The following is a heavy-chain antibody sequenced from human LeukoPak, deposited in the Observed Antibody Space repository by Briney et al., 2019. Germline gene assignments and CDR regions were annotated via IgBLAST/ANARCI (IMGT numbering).Heavy chain of an antibody. J-gene: IGHJ3*02. CDR3: ARAIAAAGITDAFDI. CDR2: IYDSGST. D-gene: IGHD6-13*01. V-gene: IGHV4-39*07. CDR1: GGSIRSSYYY. Sequence: PSETLSLTCTVSGGSIRSSYYYWGWIRQPPGKGLEWIGSIYDSGSTYYNPSLKSRVTISVDTSKNQSSLKLSSVTAADTAVYYCARAIAAAGITDAFDIWGQGTMVTVSS.